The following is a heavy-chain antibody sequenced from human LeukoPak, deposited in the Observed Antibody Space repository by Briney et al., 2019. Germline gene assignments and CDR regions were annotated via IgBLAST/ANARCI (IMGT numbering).Heavy chain of an antibody. V-gene: IGHV3-23*01. CDR3: AKTRPLDSSSWSHGDY. CDR2: ISGSGDST. D-gene: IGHD6-13*01. CDR1: GFTFSSYA. J-gene: IGHJ4*02. Sequence: GGSLRLSCAASGFTFSSYAMSWVRQAPGKGLEWVSAISGSGDSTYYGDSVKGRFTISRDNSKNTLYMQMNSLRAEDTAVYYCAKTRPLDSSSWSHGDYWGQGTLVTVSS.